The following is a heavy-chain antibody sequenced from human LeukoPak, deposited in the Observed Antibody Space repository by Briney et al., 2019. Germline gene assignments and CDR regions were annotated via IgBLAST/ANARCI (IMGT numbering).Heavy chain of an antibody. Sequence: GESLRLSCAASGFTFSTYSMNWLRLAPGKGLEWVSSISPDSNYKYYVDSVKGRFTISRDNAKSSLYLQMNSLRAEDTAVYYCVRGGYRGFDYEYWGQGTLVTVSS. D-gene: IGHD5-12*01. CDR1: GFTFSTYS. CDR3: VRGGYRGFDYEY. CDR2: ISPDSNYK. V-gene: IGHV3-21*01. J-gene: IGHJ4*02.